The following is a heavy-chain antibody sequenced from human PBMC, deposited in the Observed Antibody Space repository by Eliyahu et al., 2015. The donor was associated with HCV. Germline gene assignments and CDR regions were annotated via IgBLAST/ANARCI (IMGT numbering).Heavy chain of an antibody. J-gene: IGHJ4*02. D-gene: IGHD7-27*01. CDR2: ISGSGGST. V-gene: IGHV3-23*01. Sequence: EVQLLESGGGLVQPGGSLRLSCAASGFTFSSYAMSWVRQAPGKGLEWVSAISGSGGSTYYADSVKGRFTISRDNSKNTLYLQMNSLRAEDTAVYYCANSEGPLGLHRENFDYWGQGTLVTVSS. CDR3: ANSEGPLGLHRENFDY. CDR1: GFTFSSYA.